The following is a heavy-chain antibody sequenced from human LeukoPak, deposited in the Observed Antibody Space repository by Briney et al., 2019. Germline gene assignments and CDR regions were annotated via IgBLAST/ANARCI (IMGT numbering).Heavy chain of an antibody. J-gene: IGHJ5*02. CDR2: IIGSGSTT. CDR3: VRDGGGAYSGDNLFDP. CDR1: GFTFSSYE. Sequence: PGGSLRLSCAASGFTFSSYEMNWVRQAPGKGLEWLSYIIGSGSTTQYADSVRDRFTISRDNDKNAVYLQMNSLRADDTALYYCVRDGGGAYSGDNLFDPWGQGTLVTVSS. V-gene: IGHV3-48*03. D-gene: IGHD2-21*01.